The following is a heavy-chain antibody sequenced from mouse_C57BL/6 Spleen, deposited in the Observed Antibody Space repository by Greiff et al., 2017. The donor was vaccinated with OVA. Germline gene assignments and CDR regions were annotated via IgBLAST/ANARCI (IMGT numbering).Heavy chain of an antibody. V-gene: IGHV1-61*01. D-gene: IGHD1-1*01. J-gene: IGHJ4*01. CDR3: ARAGNYGRSYAMDY. CDR2: IYPSDSET. Sequence: VQLQQPGAELVRPGSSVKLSCKASGYTFTSYWMDWVKQRPGQGLEWIGNIYPSDSETHYNQKFKDKATLTVDKSSSTAYMQLSSLTSEDSAVYYCARAGNYGRSYAMDYWGQGTSVTVSS. CDR1: GYTFTSYW.